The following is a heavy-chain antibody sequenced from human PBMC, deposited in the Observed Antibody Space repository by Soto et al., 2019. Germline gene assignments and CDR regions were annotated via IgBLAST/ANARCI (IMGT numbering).Heavy chain of an antibody. D-gene: IGHD1-1*01. CDR2: INPNSGGT. Sequence: ASVKVSCKASGYTFSGFYMHWVRQAPGQGLEWMGWINPNSGGTKSAEKFQGRVTMTRDTSISTAYMELSRLTSDDTAVYYCARRTSPTNWNDDYGMDVWGQGTKVTLS. V-gene: IGHV1-2*02. CDR3: ARRTSPTNWNDDYGMDV. CDR1: GYTFSGFY. J-gene: IGHJ6*02.